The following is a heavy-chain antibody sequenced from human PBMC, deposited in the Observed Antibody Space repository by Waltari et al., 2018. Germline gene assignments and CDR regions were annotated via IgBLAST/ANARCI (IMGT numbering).Heavy chain of an antibody. CDR3: ATTPKYYYDSSGYYSDAFDI. V-gene: IGHV1-69-2*01. J-gene: IGHJ3*02. D-gene: IGHD3-22*01. CDR2: VDPEDGET. CDR1: GYTFTDYY. Sequence: EVQLVQSGAEVKKPGATVKISCKASGYTFTDYYMHWVQQAPGTGLGWMGRVDPEDGETIYAEKFQGRVTITADTSTDTAYMELSSLRSEDTAVYYCATTPKYYYDSSGYYSDAFDIWGQGTMVTVSS.